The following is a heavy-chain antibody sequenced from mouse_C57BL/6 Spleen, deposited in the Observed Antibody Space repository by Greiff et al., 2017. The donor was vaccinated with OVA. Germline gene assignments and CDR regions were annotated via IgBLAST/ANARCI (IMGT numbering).Heavy chain of an antibody. CDR2: IYPGSGST. V-gene: IGHV1-55*01. CDR3: ARSLCQEDYYAMDY. Sequence: QVQLQQPGAELVKPGASVKMSCKASGYTFTSYWITWVKQRPGQGLEWIGDIYPGSGSTNYNEKFKSKATLTVDTSSSTAYMQLSSLTSEDSAVYYCARSLCQEDYYAMDYWGQGTSVTVSS. D-gene: IGHD1-1*02. CDR1: GYTFTSYW. J-gene: IGHJ4*01.